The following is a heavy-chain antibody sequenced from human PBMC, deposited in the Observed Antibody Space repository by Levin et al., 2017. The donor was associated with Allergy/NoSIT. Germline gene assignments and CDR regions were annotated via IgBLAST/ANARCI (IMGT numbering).Heavy chain of an antibody. D-gene: IGHD2-2*03. V-gene: IGHV4-31*03. CDR2: IYYSGST. Sequence: SETLSLTCTVSGGSISGGGYHWTWIRQHPEKGLEWIGYIYYSGSTFHNPSLKSRLMISVDTSKNQFSLNVSSVTAADTAVYYCAREDGSTFDCWGQGALVTVAS. J-gene: IGHJ4*02. CDR3: AREDGSTFDC. CDR1: GGSISGGGYH.